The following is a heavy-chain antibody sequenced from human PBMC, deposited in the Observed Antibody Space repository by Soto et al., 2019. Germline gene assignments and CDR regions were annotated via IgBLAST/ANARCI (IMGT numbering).Heavy chain of an antibody. J-gene: IGHJ4*02. Sequence: SETLSLTCSVSGASMSDYFWTWIRLPAGKRLEWIGRKSISGSTDYNPSLKGRASMSVDTSKNQFSLRLISVTAADTALYYCARSLGAAAGWSFDVWGQGILVPVYS. D-gene: IGHD1-26*01. V-gene: IGHV4-4*07. CDR1: GASMSDYF. CDR2: KSISGST. CDR3: ARSLGAAAGWSFDV.